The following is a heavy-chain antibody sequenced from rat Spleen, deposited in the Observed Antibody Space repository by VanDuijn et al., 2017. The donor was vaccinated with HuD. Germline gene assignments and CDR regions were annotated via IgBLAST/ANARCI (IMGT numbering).Heavy chain of an antibody. D-gene: IGHD1-11*01. J-gene: IGHJ2*01. CDR2: ISNDGGTT. Sequence: EVQLVETGGGLVQPGRSLKLSCVASGFTFSRYWMYWVRQAPGKGLEWVSSISNDGGTTYYPDSVKGRFTISRDNAKSTLYLQMNSLRSEDTATYYCARHEDYGGYSRDYFDYWGQGVMVTVSS. CDR3: ARHEDYGGYSRDYFDY. CDR1: GFTFSRYW. V-gene: IGHV5-58*01.